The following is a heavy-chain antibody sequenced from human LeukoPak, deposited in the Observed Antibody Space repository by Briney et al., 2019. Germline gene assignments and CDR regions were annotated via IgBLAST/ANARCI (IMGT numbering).Heavy chain of an antibody. CDR3: ARDGYSYYDSSGYYF. CDR1: GFTFSSYG. D-gene: IGHD3-22*01. J-gene: IGHJ4*02. CDR2: IWYDGSNK. Sequence: PGGSLRLSCAASGFTFSSYGMHWVRQAPGKGLEWVAVIWYDGSNKYYADSVKGRFTISRDNSKNTLYLQMNSLRAEDTAVYYCARDGYSYYDSSGYYFWGQGTLDTVSS. V-gene: IGHV3-33*01.